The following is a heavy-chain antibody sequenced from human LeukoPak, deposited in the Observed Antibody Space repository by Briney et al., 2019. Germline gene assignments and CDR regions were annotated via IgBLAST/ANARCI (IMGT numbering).Heavy chain of an antibody. J-gene: IGHJ4*02. Sequence: ASVKVSCKASGYTFTGYYMHWVRQAPGQGLEWMGWINPNSGGTNYAQKFQGRVTMTRDTSISTAYMELSRLRSDDTAVYYCARVRYSSSWYREDYFDYWGQGTLVTVSS. CDR1: GYTFTGYY. CDR3: ARVRYSSSWYREDYFDY. CDR2: INPNSGGT. D-gene: IGHD6-13*01. V-gene: IGHV1-2*02.